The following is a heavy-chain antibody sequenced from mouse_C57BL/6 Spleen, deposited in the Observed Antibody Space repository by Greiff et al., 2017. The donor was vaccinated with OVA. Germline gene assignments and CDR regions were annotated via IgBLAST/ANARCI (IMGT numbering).Heavy chain of an antibody. Sequence: EVKLVESGGGLVQSGRSLRLSCATSGFTFSDFYMEWVRQAPGKGLEWIAASRNKANDYTTEYSASVKGRFIVSRDTSQSILYLQMNALRAEDTAMYYCAREGWERGYAMDYWGQGTSVTVSS. CDR1: GFTFSDFY. CDR3: AREGWERGYAMDY. J-gene: IGHJ4*01. CDR2: SRNKANDYTT. D-gene: IGHD4-1*01. V-gene: IGHV7-1*01.